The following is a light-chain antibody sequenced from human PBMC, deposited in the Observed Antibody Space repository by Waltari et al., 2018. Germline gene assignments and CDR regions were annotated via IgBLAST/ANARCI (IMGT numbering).Light chain of an antibody. V-gene: IGKV1-5*03. Sequence: DIQMTQSPSTLSASVGDRVTIPCRASQSISSWLAWYQQKPGKAPKLLIYKASSLESGVPSRFSGSGSGTEFTLTISSLQSEDFVVYYCQQYNNWPAFGQGTKLEIK. CDR2: KAS. J-gene: IGKJ2*01. CDR3: QQYNNWPA. CDR1: QSISSW.